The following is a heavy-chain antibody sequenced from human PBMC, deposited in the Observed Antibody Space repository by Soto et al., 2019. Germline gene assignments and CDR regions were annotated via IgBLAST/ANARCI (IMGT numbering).Heavy chain of an antibody. D-gene: IGHD3-22*01. J-gene: IGHJ4*02. V-gene: IGHV3-23*01. CDR2: ISGRGDDT. CDR1: GFTFSSYA. Sequence: EVQLLESGGDFVQPGGSLRLSCAASGFTFSSYAMSWVRQAPGKGLEWVSTISGRGDDTYYTDSVKGRFTISRDNSKNTLYVHMNSLRAEDTAVYYCARAQPTYSSSYFDYWGQGTLVTVSS. CDR3: ARAQPTYSSSYFDY.